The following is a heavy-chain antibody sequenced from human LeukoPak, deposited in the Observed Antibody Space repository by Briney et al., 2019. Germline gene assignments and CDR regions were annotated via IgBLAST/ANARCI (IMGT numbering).Heavy chain of an antibody. J-gene: IGHJ4*02. CDR1: GYTFTTYA. CDR2: INAGNGNT. Sequence: ASVKVSCKASGYTFTTYAMHWVRQAPGQRLEWMGWINAGNGNTKYSQKFQARVTITADESTSTAYMELSSLRSEDTAVYYCAREAMVRGVMIGYWGQGTLVTVSS. D-gene: IGHD3-10*01. V-gene: IGHV1-3*01. CDR3: AREAMVRGVMIGY.